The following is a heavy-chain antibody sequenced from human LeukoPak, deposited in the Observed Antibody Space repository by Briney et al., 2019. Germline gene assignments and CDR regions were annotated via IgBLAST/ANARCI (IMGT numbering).Heavy chain of an antibody. CDR3: ARDSGASYGDFDF. CDR1: GYTFSEYG. J-gene: IGHJ4*02. Sequence: ASVKVSCKASGYTFSEYGISWVRQAPGQGLEWMGWSSAYNGKTKYVQKFLGRVTMTTDTSTNTAYMELTSLRSDDTAVYYCARDSGASYGDFDFWGQGTLVTVSS. V-gene: IGHV1-18*01. CDR2: SSAYNGKT. D-gene: IGHD3-10*01.